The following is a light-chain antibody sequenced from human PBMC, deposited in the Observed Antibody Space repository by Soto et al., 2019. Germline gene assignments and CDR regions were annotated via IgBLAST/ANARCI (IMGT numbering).Light chain of an antibody. CDR1: QSIDNW. CDR2: KAS. J-gene: IGKJ1*01. V-gene: IGKV1-5*03. Sequence: DIQMTQSPSNLSASVSDRVTITCRASQSIDNWLAWYQQKPGKAPKLLIYKASSLESGVPSRFSGSGSGTEFTLTISSLQPDDFATYYCQQYNTYSWTFGQGTKVEIK. CDR3: QQYNTYSWT.